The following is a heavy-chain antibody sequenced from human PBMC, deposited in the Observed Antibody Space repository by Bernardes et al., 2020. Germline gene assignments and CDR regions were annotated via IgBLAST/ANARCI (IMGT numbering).Heavy chain of an antibody. V-gene: IGHV3-48*01. CDR3: ATLGPGRVFDY. CDR1: GFTFSSYS. D-gene: IGHD2-15*01. CDR2: ISSSSTI. Sequence: GGSLRLSCAASGFTFSSYSMNWVRQAPGKGLEWVSYISSSSTIYYADSVKGRFTISRDNAKNSLYLQMNSLRAEDTAVYYCATLGPGRVFDYWGQGTLVTVSS. J-gene: IGHJ4*02.